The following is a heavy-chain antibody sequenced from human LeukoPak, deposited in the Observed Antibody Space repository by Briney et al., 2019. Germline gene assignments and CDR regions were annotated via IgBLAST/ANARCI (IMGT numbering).Heavy chain of an antibody. D-gene: IGHD2-2*01. CDR3: ARGAQLPDAFDI. V-gene: IGHV1-2*06. J-gene: IGHJ3*02. Sequence: ASVKVSCKASGYTFTGYYMHWVRHGPGQGREWMGRVNHPRGGTNYAQKFQARVTMDRETSISTAYMERSRLRSDDTAVYSCARGAQLPDAFDIWGPGATVTVSS. CDR2: VNHPRGGT. CDR1: GYTFTGYY.